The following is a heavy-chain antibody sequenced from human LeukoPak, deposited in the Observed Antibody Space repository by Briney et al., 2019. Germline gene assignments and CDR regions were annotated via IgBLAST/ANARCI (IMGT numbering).Heavy chain of an antibody. J-gene: IGHJ2*01. Sequence: GGSLRPSCEPSAFTLSNYAMNCVSPPPGKGLEWVSGISGSGSNTYDADSVKGRFTISRDNSKDTVFLQMNSLRDEDTAVYYCANPWGSAWWYFDLWGRGTLVTVSS. D-gene: IGHD7-27*01. CDR1: AFTLSNYA. V-gene: IGHV3-23*01. CDR3: ANPWGSAWWYFDL. CDR2: ISGSGSNT.